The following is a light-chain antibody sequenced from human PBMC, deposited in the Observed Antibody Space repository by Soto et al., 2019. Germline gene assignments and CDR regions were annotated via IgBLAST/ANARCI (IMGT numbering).Light chain of an antibody. Sequence: ELVLTQSPGTLSLSPGDRAALSCSDSQSVSNNYLAWYQQKPGQAPRLLIYGASNTATGIQDSFSGSGSGTDFPLTIRRLEPEDFAVYYCKQYGSSGTCGQGTKVDIK. J-gene: IGKJ1*01. V-gene: IGKV3-20*01. CDR3: KQYGSSGT. CDR2: GAS. CDR1: QSVSNNY.